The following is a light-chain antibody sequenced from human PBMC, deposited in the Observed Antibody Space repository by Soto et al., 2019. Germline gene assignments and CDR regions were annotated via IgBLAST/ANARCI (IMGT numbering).Light chain of an antibody. CDR1: QSIGLA. J-gene: IGKJ1*01. Sequence: EIVLTQSPATLSLSPGERATLSCRASQSIGLAIAWYQHKPGQAPRLLIFDASQRATGIPARFRGSGSGTDFTLSISSLEPEDFAVYYCQQRSNWLTWTFGQGTKVDIK. CDR3: QQRSNWLTWT. CDR2: DAS. V-gene: IGKV3-11*01.